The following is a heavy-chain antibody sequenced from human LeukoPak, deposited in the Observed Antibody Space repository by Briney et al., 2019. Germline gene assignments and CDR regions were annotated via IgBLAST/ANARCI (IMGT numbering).Heavy chain of an antibody. J-gene: IGHJ4*02. Sequence: GGSLRLSCAASGFAVSTNYMSWVRQAPGKGPEWVSLIYSSGSTYNVDSVRGRFTISRDNPKNTLYLQMNRLRDEDTAVYYCARTNMVRKSGYFDYWGQGTLVTVSS. CDR2: IYSSGST. CDR1: GFAVSTNY. V-gene: IGHV3-53*01. D-gene: IGHD3-10*01. CDR3: ARTNMVRKSGYFDY.